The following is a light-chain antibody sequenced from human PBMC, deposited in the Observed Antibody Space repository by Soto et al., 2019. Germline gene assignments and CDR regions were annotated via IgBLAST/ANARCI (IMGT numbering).Light chain of an antibody. Sequence: QSALTQPASVSGSPGQSITISCTGTSSDVGSYNLVSWYQQHPGKAPKLMIYEGSKRPSGVSNRFSGSKSGNTASLTISGLRAEDDADYYCCSYAGSSTDVVFGGGTQLTVL. CDR1: SSDVGSYNL. CDR3: CSYAGSSTDVV. CDR2: EGS. V-gene: IGLV2-23*01. J-gene: IGLJ2*01.